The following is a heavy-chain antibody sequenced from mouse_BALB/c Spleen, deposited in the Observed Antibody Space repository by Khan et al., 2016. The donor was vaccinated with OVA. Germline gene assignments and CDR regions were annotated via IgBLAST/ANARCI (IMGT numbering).Heavy chain of an antibody. CDR2: IYPFSGDT. D-gene: IGHD2-2*01. Sequence: VQLQQSGPELMKPGTSVKISCKASGYSFTTYYIHWVMQSHGKSLEWIGYIYPFSGDTTFNQKFKGKATLTVDKSSSTAYIHLSNLTSEDPAIYYCTRHGYVAWFTYWGQGTLVTVSA. CDR1: GYSFTTYY. J-gene: IGHJ3*01. CDR3: TRHGYVAWFTY. V-gene: IGHV1-31*01.